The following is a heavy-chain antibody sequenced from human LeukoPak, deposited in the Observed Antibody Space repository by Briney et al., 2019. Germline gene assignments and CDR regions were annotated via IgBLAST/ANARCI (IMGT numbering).Heavy chain of an antibody. CDR1: GFSFSSYA. CDR2: NSHDGGGK. V-gene: IGHV3-23*01. D-gene: IGHD1-26*01. J-gene: IGHJ4*02. CDR3: AKRESYSNIPIDY. Sequence: GGRLRLSCAASGFSFSSYAMSWVRQAPGKGLEWVSSNSHDGGGKYYADSVKGRFTISRDNSKGTLYLQMSSLRAEDTAIYYCAKRESYSNIPIDYWGQGTLVTVSS.